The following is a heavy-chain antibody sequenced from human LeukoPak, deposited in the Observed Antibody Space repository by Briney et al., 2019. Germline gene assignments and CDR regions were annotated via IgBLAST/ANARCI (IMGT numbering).Heavy chain of an antibody. CDR1: GFTFRTYW. CDR2: TKQDGSER. J-gene: IGHJ4*02. D-gene: IGHD4-17*01. CDR3: ARDRPYGDSSDY. Sequence: GGSLRLSCAASGFTFRTYWMSWARPAPGKGLEWVANTKQDGSERYYVDSVKGRFTISRDNAKNSLYLQMNSLRAEDTAVYYCARDRPYGDSSDYWGQGTLVTVSS. V-gene: IGHV3-7*01.